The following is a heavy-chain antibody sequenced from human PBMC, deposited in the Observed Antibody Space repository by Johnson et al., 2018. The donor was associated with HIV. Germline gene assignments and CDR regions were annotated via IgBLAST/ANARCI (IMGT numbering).Heavy chain of an antibody. D-gene: IGHD3-9*01. CDR3: ARERFSDMLTGYHAFDV. V-gene: IGHV3-9*01. CDR2: ISWNSGSI. Sequence: VQLVESGGGLVKPGGSLRLSCAASGFTFDDYAMHWVRQAPGKGLEWVSGISWNSGSIGYADSVKGRFTISRDNSKNTLYLQMNSLRAEDTAVYYCARERFSDMLTGYHAFDVWGQGTMVTVSS. J-gene: IGHJ3*01. CDR1: GFTFDDYA.